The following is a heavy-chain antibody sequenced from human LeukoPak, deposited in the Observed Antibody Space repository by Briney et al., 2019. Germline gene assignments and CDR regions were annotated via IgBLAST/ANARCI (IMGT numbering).Heavy chain of an antibody. CDR3: AGLFEGGSYYFDY. J-gene: IGHJ4*02. D-gene: IGHD3-16*01. Sequence: KTSETLSLTCTVSGGSISRTSYYWGWFRRPPGKGLEWIASMYSSGSMYYSPSLKSRVTISADTSKNQFSLKLNSVTAADTAVYYCAGLFEGGSYYFDYWGQGTLVTVS. CDR2: MYSSGSM. CDR1: GGSISRTSYY. V-gene: IGHV4-39*01.